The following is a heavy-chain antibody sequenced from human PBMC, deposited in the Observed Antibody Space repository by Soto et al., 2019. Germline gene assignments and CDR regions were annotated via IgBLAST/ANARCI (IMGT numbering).Heavy chain of an antibody. D-gene: IGHD1-26*01. CDR1: GGSISSYY. V-gene: IGHV4-59*01. CDR3: ARDSEGAGIYY. Sequence: SETLSLTCTVSGGSISSYYWSWIRQPPGKGLEWIGYIYYSGSTNYNPSLKSRVTISVDTSKNQFSLKLSSVTAADTAVYYCARDSEGAGIYYWGQGTLVTVSS. J-gene: IGHJ4*02. CDR2: IYYSGST.